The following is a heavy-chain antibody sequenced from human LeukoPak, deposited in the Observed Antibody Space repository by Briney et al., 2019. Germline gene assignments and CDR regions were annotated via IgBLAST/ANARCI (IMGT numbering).Heavy chain of an antibody. V-gene: IGHV3-30*18. J-gene: IGHJ4*02. Sequence: GGSLRLSCAASGFTFSSYWMNWARQAPGKGLEWVAVISYDGSNKYYADSVKGRFTISRDNSKNTLYLQMNSLRAEDTAVYYCAKDQYGDYYSYWGQGTLVTVSS. CDR1: GFTFSSYW. CDR3: AKDQYGDYYSY. CDR2: ISYDGSNK. D-gene: IGHD4-17*01.